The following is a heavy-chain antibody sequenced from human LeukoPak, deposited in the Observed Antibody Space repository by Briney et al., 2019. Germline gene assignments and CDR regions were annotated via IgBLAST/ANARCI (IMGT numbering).Heavy chain of an antibody. J-gene: IGHJ4*02. Sequence: SETLSLTCTVSGGSISSSSYYWGWIRQPPGKGLEWGGSTSYSGSTYYNPSLKSRVTMSVETSKHQFPRTLCSVTAATTAVYYWGRCRGAARLVTIEFDYWGQGALVTVSS. CDR3: GRCRGAARLVTIEFDY. CDR1: GGSISSSSYY. CDR2: TSYSGST. V-gene: IGHV4-39*06. D-gene: IGHD6-6*01.